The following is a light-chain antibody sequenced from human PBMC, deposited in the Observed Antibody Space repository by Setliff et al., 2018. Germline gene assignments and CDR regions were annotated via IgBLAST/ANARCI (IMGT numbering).Light chain of an antibody. V-gene: IGLV2-11*01. Sequence: SVLTQPRSVSGSPGQSVTISCTGTSSDVGGYNYVSWYQQHPGKAPKLMISDVSKRPSGVPDRFSGSKSGTTASLTISGLQAEDEADYYCCSYAGRYTPYVFGSGTKVTVL. J-gene: IGLJ1*01. CDR3: CSYAGRYTPYV. CDR2: DVS. CDR1: SSDVGGYNY.